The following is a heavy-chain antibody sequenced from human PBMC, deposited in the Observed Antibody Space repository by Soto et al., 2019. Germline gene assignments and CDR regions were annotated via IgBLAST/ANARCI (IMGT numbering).Heavy chain of an antibody. D-gene: IGHD3-22*01. CDR3: AREGSYYDSSGYQNWFDP. Sequence: QVQLQESGPGLVKPSQTLSLTCTVSGGSISSGGYYWSWIRQHPGKGLEWIGYIYYSGSTYYNPSLKSRVTISVDTSKNQFSLKLSSVTAADTAVYYCAREGSYYDSSGYQNWFDPWGQGTLVTVSS. J-gene: IGHJ5*02. V-gene: IGHV4-31*03. CDR2: IYYSGST. CDR1: GGSISSGGYY.